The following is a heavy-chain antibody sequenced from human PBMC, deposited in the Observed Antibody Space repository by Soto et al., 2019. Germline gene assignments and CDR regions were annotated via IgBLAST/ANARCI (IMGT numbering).Heavy chain of an antibody. J-gene: IGHJ4*02. D-gene: IGHD5-18*01. V-gene: IGHV3-30-3*01. CDR1: GFTFSTSA. CDR2: ISYDGSKS. Sequence: QVQLVESGGGVIQPGRSLRLSCAASGFTFSTSAMHWVRQAPGKGLEWMTVISYDGSKSHYADSVKGRFTISRDNSKNTLYLQMNSLRADDTALYYCARDSYSSGYLCSPREWGQGVQVTVSS. CDR3: ARDSYSSGYLCSPRE.